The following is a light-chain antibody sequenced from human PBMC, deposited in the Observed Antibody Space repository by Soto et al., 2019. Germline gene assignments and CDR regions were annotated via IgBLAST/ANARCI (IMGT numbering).Light chain of an antibody. CDR2: DAS. CDR1: QSVDRN. V-gene: IGKV3-11*01. J-gene: IGKJ1*01. Sequence: EIVLTQSPATLSLSPGERATLSCRASQSVDRNLVWYQQKPGQAPRLLIYDASTRATGIPARFSGSGSGTDFTLTISSLEPEDFAVYYCQQRGNRPPWTFGQGTKVDIK. CDR3: QQRGNRPPWT.